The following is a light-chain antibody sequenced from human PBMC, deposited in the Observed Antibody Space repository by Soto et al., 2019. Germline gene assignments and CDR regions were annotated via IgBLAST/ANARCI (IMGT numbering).Light chain of an antibody. J-gene: IGKJ1*01. CDR1: QSVSTN. CDR3: QQYHKWPPWT. Sequence: EIVMTQSPATLSVSPGERATLSCRASQSVSTNLAWYQQKPGQAPRLLMYDASARANGIPVRFSGSGSGTEFSLPISSLQSEDFAIYYCQQYHKWPPWTFGQGTRVEIK. V-gene: IGKV3-15*01. CDR2: DAS.